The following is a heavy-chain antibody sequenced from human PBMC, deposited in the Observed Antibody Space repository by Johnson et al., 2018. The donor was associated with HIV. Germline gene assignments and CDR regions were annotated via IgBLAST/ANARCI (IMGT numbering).Heavy chain of an antibody. Sequence: VQLVESGGGVAQPGRSLRLSCAASGFTVSSNYMSWVRQAPGKGLEWVSVIYSGGSTYYADSVKGRFTISRDNSKNTLYLQMNSLRAEDTAVYYCARDVANYYDPGAFDIWGQGTMVTVSS. V-gene: IGHV3-66*01. D-gene: IGHD3-22*01. CDR1: GFTVSSNY. CDR3: ARDVANYYDPGAFDI. CDR2: IYSGGST. J-gene: IGHJ3*02.